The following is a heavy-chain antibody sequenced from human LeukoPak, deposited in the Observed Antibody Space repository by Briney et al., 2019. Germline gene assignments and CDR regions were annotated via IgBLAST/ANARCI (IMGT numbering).Heavy chain of an antibody. Sequence: GGSLRLSCGASGFTFSSHWMSWVRQVPGKGLEWVANIKQDGSVKSYVDSVEGRFTISRDNAKNSLYLQMNSLRAEDTAVYFCARDQTTVGLDFWGQGTLVSVSS. CDR1: GFTFSSHW. J-gene: IGHJ4*02. CDR3: ARDQTTVGLDF. CDR2: IKQDGSVK. V-gene: IGHV3-7*03. D-gene: IGHD4-23*01.